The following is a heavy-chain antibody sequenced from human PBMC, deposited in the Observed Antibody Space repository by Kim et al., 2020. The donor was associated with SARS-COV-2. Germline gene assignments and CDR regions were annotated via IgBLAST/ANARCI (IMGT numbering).Heavy chain of an antibody. CDR1: GFTFSSYE. CDR3: ARKWGLTYYDFWSGPGDYYYGMDV. CDR2: ISSSGSTI. Sequence: GGSLRLSCAASGFTFSSYEMNWVRQAPGKGLEWVSYISSSGSTIYYADSVKGRFTISRDNAKNSLYLQMNSLRAEDTAVYYCARKWGLTYYDFWSGPGDYYYGMDVWGQGTTVTVSS. V-gene: IGHV3-48*03. J-gene: IGHJ6*02. D-gene: IGHD3-3*01.